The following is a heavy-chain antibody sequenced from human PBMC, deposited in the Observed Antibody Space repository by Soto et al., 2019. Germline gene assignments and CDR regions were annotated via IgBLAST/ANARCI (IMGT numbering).Heavy chain of an antibody. D-gene: IGHD6-13*01. Sequence: QLQLQESGPGLVKPSETLSLTCTVSGGSISSSSYYWGWIRQPPGKGLEWIGSIYYCGSTYYNPSLASRVTISVDTSKNQFSLKLSSVTAADTAVYYCARCYIAAAANFDYWGQGTLVTVSS. CDR1: GGSISSSSYY. CDR2: IYYCGST. V-gene: IGHV4-39*01. J-gene: IGHJ4*02. CDR3: ARCYIAAAANFDY.